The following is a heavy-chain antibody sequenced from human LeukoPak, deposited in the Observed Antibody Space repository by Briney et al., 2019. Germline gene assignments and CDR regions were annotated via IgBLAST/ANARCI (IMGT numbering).Heavy chain of an antibody. Sequence: AETLSLTCAVYGESFSGYYWSWIRQPPGRGLEWIGEINHSGSTNYNPSLKSRVTISVDTSKNQFSLKLSSVTAADTAVYYCARRPKYNYGSGSYFDNWFDPWGQGTLVTVSS. CDR3: ARRPKYNYGSGSYFDNWFDP. D-gene: IGHD3-10*01. V-gene: IGHV4-34*01. J-gene: IGHJ5*02. CDR2: INHSGST. CDR1: GESFSGYY.